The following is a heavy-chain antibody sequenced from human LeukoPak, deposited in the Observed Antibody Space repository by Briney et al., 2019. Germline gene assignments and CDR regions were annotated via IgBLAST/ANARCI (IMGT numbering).Heavy chain of an antibody. J-gene: IGHJ5*02. Sequence: PSETLSLTCTVSGGSISSSTYYWGWIRQPPGKGLEWIGSIYYSGSIYYNPSLKSRVTISVDTSKNQFSLKLSSVTAADTAVYYCARQGSVVVAATPWNWFDPWGQGTLVTVSS. V-gene: IGHV4-39*01. CDR3: ARQGSVVVAATPWNWFDP. D-gene: IGHD2-15*01. CDR2: IYYSGSI. CDR1: GGSISSSTYY.